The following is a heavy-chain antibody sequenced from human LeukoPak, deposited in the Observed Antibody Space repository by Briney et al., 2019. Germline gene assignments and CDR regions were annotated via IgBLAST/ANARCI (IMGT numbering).Heavy chain of an antibody. CDR2: ISHSEST. CDR3: GRNGAYSLDY. Sequence: SETLSLTCAVYGGSFSGYYWSWIRQPPGKGLEWIGEISHSESTNYNPSLKSRVTISVDKSKNQFSLKLSSVTAADTAMYYCGRNGAYSLDYWGQGTLVTVSS. V-gene: IGHV4-34*01. J-gene: IGHJ4*02. CDR1: GGSFSGYY. D-gene: IGHD6-13*01.